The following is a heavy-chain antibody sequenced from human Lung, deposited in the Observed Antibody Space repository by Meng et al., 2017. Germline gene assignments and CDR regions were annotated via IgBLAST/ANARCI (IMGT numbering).Heavy chain of an antibody. CDR1: GGSITSSTW. CDR3: ARFDISSSGRGDY. V-gene: IGHV4-4*02. CDR2: IFHSGST. D-gene: IGHD1-26*01. Sequence: QVQLQESGPGLVKPSGTLSLTCAVSGGSITSSTWWSWVRQTPGKGLEWFGEIFHSGSTNYNPPLESRVTISVDKSKNQFSLKVYSVTAADTATYYCARFDISSSGRGDYWGQGILVTVLL. J-gene: IGHJ4*02.